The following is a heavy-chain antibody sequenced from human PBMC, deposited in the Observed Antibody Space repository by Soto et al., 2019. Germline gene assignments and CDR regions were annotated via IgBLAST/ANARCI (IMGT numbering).Heavy chain of an antibody. J-gene: IGHJ4*02. Sequence: QITLKESGPTLVRPTQTLTLTCTVSGFSLDTWGVGVGWIRQPPGKAPEWLALIYWDDDKRYSPSLKNRLTIPKDTSKNQVVLTVTNMDPVDTVKYYCARALGSWGSYYFDHWGQGTLVTVSS. CDR1: GFSLDTWGVG. CDR2: IYWDDDK. CDR3: ARALGSWGSYYFDH. D-gene: IGHD3-16*01. V-gene: IGHV2-5*02.